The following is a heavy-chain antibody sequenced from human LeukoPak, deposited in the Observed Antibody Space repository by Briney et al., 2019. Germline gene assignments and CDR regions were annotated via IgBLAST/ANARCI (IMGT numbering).Heavy chain of an antibody. V-gene: IGHV3-21*01. Sequence: PGGSLRLSCVASGFTFSSYSMNWVRQAPGKGLERVSSISTGSSYIYYADSVKGRFTISRDNAKNSLYLQMNSLRAEDTAVHYRARDNRGDYDLDSWGQGTLVTVSS. CDR1: GFTFSSYS. CDR3: ARDNRGDYDLDS. J-gene: IGHJ4*02. D-gene: IGHD4-17*01. CDR2: ISTGSSYI.